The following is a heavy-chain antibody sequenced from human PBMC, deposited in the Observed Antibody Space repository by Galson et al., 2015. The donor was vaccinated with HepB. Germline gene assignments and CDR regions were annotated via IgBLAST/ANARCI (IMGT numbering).Heavy chain of an antibody. V-gene: IGHV5-10-1*01. CDR2: IDPSDSYT. D-gene: IGHD6-19*01. J-gene: IGHJ4*02. CDR3: VRHGYYSGWYYYDF. Sequence: QSGAEVKKPGESLRISCKGSGYRFTSNWIGWVRQLPGKGLEWMGRIDPSDSYTKYSPSFQGHVTISVDKSITTAYVQWSNLKPSDTAMYYCVRHGYYSGWYYYDFWGQGTQVTVSS. CDR1: GYRFTSNW.